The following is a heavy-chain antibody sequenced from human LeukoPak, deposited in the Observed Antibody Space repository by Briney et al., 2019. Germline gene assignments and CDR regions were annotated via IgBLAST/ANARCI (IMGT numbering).Heavy chain of an antibody. J-gene: IGHJ4*02. CDR3: ARGSFVVVPAAMGLGY. CDR2: INPSGGST. Sequence: ASVKVSCKASGYTFTSYYMHWVRQAPGQGPEWMGIINPSGGSTSYAQKFQGRVTMTRDTSTSTVYMELSSLRSEDTAVYYCARGSFVVVPAAMGLGYWGQGTPVTVSS. D-gene: IGHD2-2*01. V-gene: IGHV1-46*01. CDR1: GYTFTSYY.